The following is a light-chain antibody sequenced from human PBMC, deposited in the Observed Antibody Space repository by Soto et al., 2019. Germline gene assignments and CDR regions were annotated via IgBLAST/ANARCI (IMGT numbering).Light chain of an antibody. V-gene: IGKV3-15*01. CDR3: QQYNNWPRT. CDR2: GAS. J-gene: IGKJ1*01. Sequence: IVMTQSPATLAVSPGERATLSCRASQSISNNLAWYQQEPGQAPRLLIYGASTRATGIPARFSGSGSGTEFTLTISSLQSEDFAVYYCQQYNNWPRTFGQGTKVEIK. CDR1: QSISNN.